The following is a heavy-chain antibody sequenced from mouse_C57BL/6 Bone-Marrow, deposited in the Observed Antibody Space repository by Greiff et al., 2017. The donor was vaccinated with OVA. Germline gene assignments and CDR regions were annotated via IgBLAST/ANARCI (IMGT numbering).Heavy chain of an antibody. CDR1: GFSLRTSGMG. CDR2: IYWDDDK. Sequence: QVTLKVSGPGILQSSQTLSLTCSFSGFSLRTSGMGVSWIRQPSGKGLEWLAHIYWDDDKRYNPSLKSQLTISKDTSRNQVFLKITSVDTADTATYYCARSERGWFAYWGQGTLVTVSA. CDR3: ARSERGWFAY. J-gene: IGHJ3*01. V-gene: IGHV8-12*01.